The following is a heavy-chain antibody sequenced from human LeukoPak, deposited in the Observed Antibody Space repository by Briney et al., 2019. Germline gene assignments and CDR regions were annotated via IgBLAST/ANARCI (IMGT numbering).Heavy chain of an antibody. CDR3: ATLGVY. CDR1: GFTFSSYA. D-gene: IGHD3-16*01. J-gene: IGHJ4*02. CDR2: ISYDGSNK. Sequence: QPGRSLRLSCAASGFTFSSYAMHWVRQAPGKGLEWVAVISYDGSNKYYAHSVKGRFTISRDNSKNTLYLQMNSLRAEDTAVYYCATLGVYWGQGTLVTVSS. V-gene: IGHV3-30-3*01.